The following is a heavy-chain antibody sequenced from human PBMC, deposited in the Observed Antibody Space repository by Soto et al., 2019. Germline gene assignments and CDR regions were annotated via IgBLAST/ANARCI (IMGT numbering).Heavy chain of an antibody. CDR3: ASYWGALYFES. V-gene: IGHV4-59*01. D-gene: IGHD7-27*01. Sequence: KTSETLSLSCAVSGRSMSSNYWSWIRQSPDKGLEWLGYVFYGGTDYNPSLGGRVSMSVETSKSQFSLKLTSVTVADTAVYYCASYWGALYFESWGPGILVTVSS. CDR1: GRSMSSNY. J-gene: IGHJ4*02. CDR2: VFYGGT.